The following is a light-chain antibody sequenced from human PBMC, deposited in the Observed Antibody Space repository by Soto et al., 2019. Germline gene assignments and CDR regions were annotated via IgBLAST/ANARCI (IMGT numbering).Light chain of an antibody. CDR2: RVS. CDR1: SSDVGSSNY. V-gene: IGLV2-14*01. Sequence: QSALTQPASVSGYPGQSITISCTGTSSDVGSSNYVSWYQQYPGKVPKLLIDRVSNRPSGVSNRFSGSKSVYTASLTISRLQTEDEVDYFCTSSTIDSRYVFGTGTKLTVL. J-gene: IGLJ1*01. CDR3: TSSTIDSRYV.